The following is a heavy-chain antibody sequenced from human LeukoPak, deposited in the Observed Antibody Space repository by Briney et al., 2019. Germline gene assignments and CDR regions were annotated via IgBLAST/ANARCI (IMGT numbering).Heavy chain of an antibody. D-gene: IGHD3-22*01. CDR3: ARYDSSGVNAFDI. Sequence: SETLSLTCTVSGYSISSGYYWGWIRQPPGKGLEWIGSIYHSGSTYYNPSLKSRVTISVDASKNQFSLKLSSVTAADTAVYYCARYDSSGVNAFDIWGQGTMVTVSS. J-gene: IGHJ3*02. V-gene: IGHV4-38-2*02. CDR2: IYHSGST. CDR1: GYSISSGYY.